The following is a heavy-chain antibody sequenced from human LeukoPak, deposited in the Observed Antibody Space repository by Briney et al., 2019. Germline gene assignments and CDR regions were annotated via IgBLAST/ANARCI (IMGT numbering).Heavy chain of an antibody. CDR2: ISSNGGST. J-gene: IGHJ4*02. Sequence: GGSLRLSFAASGFTFSSYAMHWVRQAPGKGLEYVSAISSNGGSTYYANSVKGRFTISRDNSKNTLYLQMGSLRAEDMAVYYCARAVDSSGYYYGGYWGQGTLVTVSS. D-gene: IGHD3-22*01. V-gene: IGHV3-64*01. CDR1: GFTFSSYA. CDR3: ARAVDSSGYYYGGY.